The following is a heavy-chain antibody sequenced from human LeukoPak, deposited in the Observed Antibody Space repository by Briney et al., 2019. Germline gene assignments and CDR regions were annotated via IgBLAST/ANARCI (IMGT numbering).Heavy chain of an antibody. CDR3: ARAGVWGSYRYTYYYYYMDV. V-gene: IGHV4-34*01. Sequence: KASETLSLTCAVYGGSFSGYYWSWIRQPPGKGLEWIGEINHSGSTNYNPSLKSRVTISVDTSKNQFSLKLSSVTAADTAVYYCARAGVWGSYRYTYYYYYMDVWGKGTTVTVSS. D-gene: IGHD3-16*02. CDR2: INHSGST. J-gene: IGHJ6*03. CDR1: GGSFSGYY.